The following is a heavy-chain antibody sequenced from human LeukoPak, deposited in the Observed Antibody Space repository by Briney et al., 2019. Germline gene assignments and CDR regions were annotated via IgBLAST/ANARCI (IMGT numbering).Heavy chain of an antibody. Sequence: GGSLRLSCAASGFTFSDYYMSWIRQAPGKGLEWVSYISSSGSTIYYADSVKGRFTISRDNAKNSLYLQMNSLRAEDTAVYYCAGSYYESSGYPQGFDYWGQGTLVTVSS. D-gene: IGHD3-22*01. CDR1: GFTFSDYY. J-gene: IGHJ4*02. CDR3: AGSYYESSGYPQGFDY. V-gene: IGHV3-11*01. CDR2: ISSSGSTI.